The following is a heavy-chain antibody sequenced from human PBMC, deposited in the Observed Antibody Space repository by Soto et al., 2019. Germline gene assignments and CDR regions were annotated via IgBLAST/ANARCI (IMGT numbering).Heavy chain of an antibody. CDR3: VKDESINWYSGHFRH. J-gene: IGHJ1*01. Sequence: GGSLRLSCAASGFTFDDYAMHWVRQAPGKDLEWVSGINWNSGSIGYGDSVKGRFAISRDNAKNSLHLQMNSLSAEDTAFYYCVKDESINWYSGHFRHWGQGTLVTVPS. V-gene: IGHV3-9*01. D-gene: IGHD6-13*01. CDR2: INWNSGSI. CDR1: GFTFDDYA.